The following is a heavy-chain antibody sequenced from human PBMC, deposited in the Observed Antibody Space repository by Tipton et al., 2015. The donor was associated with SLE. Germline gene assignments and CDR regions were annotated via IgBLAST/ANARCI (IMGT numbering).Heavy chain of an antibody. CDR1: GFTFSSYG. D-gene: IGHD4-11*01. J-gene: IGHJ4*02. CDR3: ARDTVTDFDY. Sequence: SLRLSCAASGFTFSSYGMHWVRQAPGKGLEWVAIISYDGSNKYFADSVKGRFTISRDNSKNTLYLQMNSLRAEDTAVYYCARDTVTDFDYWGQGTLVTVSS. V-gene: IGHV3-30*03. CDR2: ISYDGSNK.